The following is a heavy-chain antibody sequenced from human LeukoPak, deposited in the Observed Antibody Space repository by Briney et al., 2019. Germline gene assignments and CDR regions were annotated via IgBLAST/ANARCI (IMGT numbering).Heavy chain of an antibody. CDR3: ARGSDCSSTSCWTGDAFDI. CDR1: GDFISPYR. V-gene: IGHV4-4*07. CDR2: MAQSGNT. Sequence: SETLSLTCTVSGDFISPYRLSWIRQPAGKGLEFVGRMAQSGNTDYNPSLRSRLTMSLDTSKKQFSLKLSSVTAADTAVYYCARGSDCSSTSCWTGDAFDIWGQGTMVTVSS. D-gene: IGHD2-2*01. J-gene: IGHJ3*02.